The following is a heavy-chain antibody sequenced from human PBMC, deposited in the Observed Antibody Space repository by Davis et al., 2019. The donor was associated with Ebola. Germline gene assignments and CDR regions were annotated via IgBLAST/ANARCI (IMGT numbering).Heavy chain of an antibody. CDR2: ISGSATST. J-gene: IGHJ6*02. V-gene: IGHV3-48*03. CDR3: TGEGLLWVGDLSYYYGMDV. Sequence: PGGSLRLSCAASGFTFSSYEMNWVRQAPGKGLEWVSYISGSATSTFYADSVKDRFTVSRDISKNTVYLQMISLRAEDTAVYYCTGEGLLWVGDLSYYYGMDVWGQGTTVTVSS. D-gene: IGHD3-10*01. CDR1: GFTFSSYE.